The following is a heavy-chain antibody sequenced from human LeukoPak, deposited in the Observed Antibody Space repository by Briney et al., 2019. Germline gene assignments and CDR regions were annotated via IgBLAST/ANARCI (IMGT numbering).Heavy chain of an antibody. CDR2: INPNSGGT. J-gene: IGHJ6*03. Sequence: ASVEVSCKASGYTFTGYYMHWVRQAPGQGLEWMGWINPNSGGTNYAQKFQGRVTMTRDTSISTAYMELSRLRSDDTAVYYCARAPGYYYYYYMDVWGKGTTVTVSS. CDR1: GYTFTGYY. V-gene: IGHV1-2*02. CDR3: ARAPGYYYYYYMDV.